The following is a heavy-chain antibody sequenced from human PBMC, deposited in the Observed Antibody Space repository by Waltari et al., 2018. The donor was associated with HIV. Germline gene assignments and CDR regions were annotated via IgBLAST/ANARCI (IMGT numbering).Heavy chain of an antibody. D-gene: IGHD6-19*01. CDR1: GGTFSSYG. J-gene: IGHJ4*02. V-gene: IGHV1-69*12. CDR3: ARDSENETSGWSFDY. Sequence: QVQLVQSGAEVKKPGSSVKVSCKASGGTFSSYGINWVRQAPGQGLEWMGGLIPICGAANYAQRFQDRVTITADESTSTAYMELTSLRSDDTAFYYCARDSENETSGWSFDYWGQGTLVTVSS. CDR2: LIPICGAA.